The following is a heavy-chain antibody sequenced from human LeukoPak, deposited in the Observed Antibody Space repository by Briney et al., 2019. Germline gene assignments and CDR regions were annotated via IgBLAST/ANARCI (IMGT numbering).Heavy chain of an antibody. CDR2: IYSSGIT. Sequence: GGSLRLSCAASGFTVSANYMTWVRQAPGKGLEWVSLIYSSGITYYADSVQGRFTISRDNSKNTLSLQMNSLRADDTAVYYCPGTVLRGDGKKVGFLDYWRRGTVLTVS. D-gene: IGHD5-24*01. J-gene: IGHJ4*02. V-gene: IGHV3-53*01. CDR3: PGTVLRGDGKKVGFLDY. CDR1: GFTVSANY.